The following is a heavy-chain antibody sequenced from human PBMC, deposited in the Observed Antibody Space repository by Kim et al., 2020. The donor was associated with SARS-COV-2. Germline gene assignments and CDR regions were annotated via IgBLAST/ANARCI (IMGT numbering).Heavy chain of an antibody. CDR3: ARDRYCSGGSCYSRGRDWFDP. Sequence: SETLSLTCTVSGGSISSYYWSWIRQPPGKGQEWIGYIYYSGSTNYNASLKSRVTISVDTSKNQFSLKLSPVTAADTAVYYCARDRYCSGGSCYSRGRDWFDPWGQGTLVTVSS. CDR2: IYYSGST. CDR1: GGSISSYY. J-gene: IGHJ5*02. V-gene: IGHV4-59*13. D-gene: IGHD2-15*01.